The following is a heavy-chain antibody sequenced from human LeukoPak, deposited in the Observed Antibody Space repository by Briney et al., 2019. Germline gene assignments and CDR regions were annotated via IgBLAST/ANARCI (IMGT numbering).Heavy chain of an antibody. D-gene: IGHD3-9*01. J-gene: IGHJ4*02. Sequence: ASVKVSCKASGYTFTSYGISWVRQAPGQGLEWMGWISAYNGNTNYAQKLQGRVTMTTDTSTSTAYMELRSLRSDDTAVYYCARSSGDILTGNYFDYWGQGTLVTVSS. CDR3: ARSSGDILTGNYFDY. V-gene: IGHV1-18*01. CDR1: GYTFTSYG. CDR2: ISAYNGNT.